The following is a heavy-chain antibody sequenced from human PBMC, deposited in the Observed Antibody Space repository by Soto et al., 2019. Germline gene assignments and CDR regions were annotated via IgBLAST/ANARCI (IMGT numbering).Heavy chain of an antibody. Sequence: PGESLKIYCKGSGYSFTSYWIGWVRQMPGKGLEWMGIIYPGDSDTRYSPSFQGQVTISADKSISTAYLQWSSLKASDTAMYYCARVPYYYDSSGYYQGAFDIWGQGTMVTVSS. J-gene: IGHJ3*02. CDR3: ARVPYYYDSSGYYQGAFDI. V-gene: IGHV5-51*01. CDR1: GYSFTSYW. CDR2: IYPGDSDT. D-gene: IGHD3-22*01.